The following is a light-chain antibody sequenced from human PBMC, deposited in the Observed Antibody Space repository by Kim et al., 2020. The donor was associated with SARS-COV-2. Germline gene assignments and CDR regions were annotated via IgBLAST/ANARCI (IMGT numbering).Light chain of an antibody. CDR1: QSVGNN. Sequence: EIVLTQSPATLSVSPGEGATLSCRASQSVGNNLAWYQQKPGQAPRLLIYGASTWATGIPVRFSVSGSGTEFTLTISSLQSEDFALYYCQQFNNWPRTFGQGTKVDIK. CDR2: GAS. V-gene: IGKV3-15*01. J-gene: IGKJ1*01. CDR3: QQFNNWPRT.